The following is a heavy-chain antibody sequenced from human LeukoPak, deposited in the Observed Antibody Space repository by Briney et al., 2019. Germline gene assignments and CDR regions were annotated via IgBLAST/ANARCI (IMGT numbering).Heavy chain of an antibody. V-gene: IGHV4-38-2*01. D-gene: IGHD3-3*01. J-gene: IGHJ5*02. CDR2: IYHSGST. Sequence: SETLSLTCAVSGYSISSGYYWGWIRQPPGKGLEWIGSIYHSGSTYYNPSLKSRFTISVDTSKNQFSLKLSSVTAADTAVYYCARLTSYYDFWSGEFDPWGQGTLVTVSS. CDR1: GYSISSGYY. CDR3: ARLTSYYDFWSGEFDP.